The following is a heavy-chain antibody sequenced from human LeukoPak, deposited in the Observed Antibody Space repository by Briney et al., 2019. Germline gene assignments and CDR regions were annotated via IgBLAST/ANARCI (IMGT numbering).Heavy chain of an antibody. CDR3: ARQGDAFDI. Sequence: SETLSLTCAVSGASISGSPYYWGWIRQPPGRGLEWIGSISYSGTTYYSPSLKRRVTISQDTSKKQFSLRLGSVTAADTAVYYCARQGDAFDIWGQGTMVTVSS. J-gene: IGHJ3*02. CDR1: GASISGSPYY. V-gene: IGHV4-39*01. CDR2: ISYSGTT.